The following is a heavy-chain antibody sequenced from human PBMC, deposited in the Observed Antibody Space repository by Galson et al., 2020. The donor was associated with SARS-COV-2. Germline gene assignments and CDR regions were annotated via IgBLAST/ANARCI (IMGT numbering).Heavy chain of an antibody. CDR1: GFTLRDYY. D-gene: IGHD3-3*01. Sequence: GESPKTPCAASGFTLRDYYIRWIRPAPGKGPEWVSYISSSGNTIHYADPVKGRFTIPRDNPKNSLYLQMNSLRAEDAAVYYCARTKKGELWCGYSYYYFYFMDVWGKGTPVTGSS. J-gene: IGHJ6*03. CDR2: ISSSGNTI. V-gene: IGHV3-11*01. CDR3: ARTKKGELWCGYSYYYFYFMDV.